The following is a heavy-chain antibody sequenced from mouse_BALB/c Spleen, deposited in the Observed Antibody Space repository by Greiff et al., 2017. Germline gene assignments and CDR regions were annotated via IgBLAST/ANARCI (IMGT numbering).Heavy chain of an antibody. Sequence: EVQRVESGGGLVKPGGSLKLSCAASGFTFSSYAMSWVRQSPEKRLEWVAEISSGGSYTYYPDTVTGRFTISRDNAKNTLYLEMSSLRSEDTAMYYCARLPMDYWGQGTSVTVSS. CDR1: GFTFSSYA. V-gene: IGHV5-9-4*01. J-gene: IGHJ4*01. CDR3: ARLPMDY. CDR2: ISSGGSYT.